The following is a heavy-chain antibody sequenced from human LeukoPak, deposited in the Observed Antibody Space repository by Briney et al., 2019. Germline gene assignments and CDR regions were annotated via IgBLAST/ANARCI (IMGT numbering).Heavy chain of an antibody. CDR1: GYSFNTYW. CDR3: ARRQGCSNTACPPGY. CDR2: IYPGDSDT. J-gene: IGHJ4*02. Sequence: GESLKISCKGSGYSFNTYWIGWVRQMPGKGLEWIGIIYPGDSDTRYSPSFQGQVTMTADKSISTAYLQWSSLKASDTAMYYCARRQGCSNTACPPGYWGQGTLVTVSS. V-gene: IGHV5-51*01. D-gene: IGHD2-2*01.